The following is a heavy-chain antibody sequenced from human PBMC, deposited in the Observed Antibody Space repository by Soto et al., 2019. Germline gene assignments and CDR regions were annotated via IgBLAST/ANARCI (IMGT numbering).Heavy chain of an antibody. CDR1: GFTFSSYA. D-gene: IGHD4-17*01. CDR2: ISYDGSNK. CDR3: ARVDDYGDYGSS. Sequence: QVQLVESGGGVVQPGRSLRLSCAASGFTFSSYAMHWVRQAPGKGLEWVAVISYDGSNKYYADSVKGRFTISRDNSKNTLYLQMNSLRAEDTAVYYCARVDDYGDYGSSWGQGTLVTVSS. V-gene: IGHV3-30-3*01. J-gene: IGHJ4*02.